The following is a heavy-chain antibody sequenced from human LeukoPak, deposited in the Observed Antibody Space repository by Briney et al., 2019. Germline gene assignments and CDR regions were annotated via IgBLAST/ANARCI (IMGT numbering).Heavy chain of an antibody. J-gene: IGHJ3*02. V-gene: IGHV1-2*02. CDR3: ARRIVVVVAAANDAFDI. CDR2: INPNSGGT. Sequence: ASVKVSCKASGYTFTGYYMNWVRQAPGQGLEWMGWINPNSGGTNYAQKFQGRVTMTRDTSISTAYMELSRLRSDDTAVYYCARRIVVVVAAANDAFDIWGQGTMVTVSS. CDR1: GYTFTGYY. D-gene: IGHD2-15*01.